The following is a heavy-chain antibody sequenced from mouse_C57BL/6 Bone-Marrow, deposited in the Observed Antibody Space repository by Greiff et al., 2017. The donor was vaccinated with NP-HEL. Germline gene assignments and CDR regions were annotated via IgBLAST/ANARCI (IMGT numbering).Heavy chain of an antibody. CDR3: ARNEYYGSSPFAY. Sequence: QVTLKESGPGILQPSQTLSLTCSFSGFSLSTFGMGVGWIRQPSGKGLEWLAHIWWDDDKYYNPALNSRLTISKDTSKNQVFLKIVNVDTADTATYYGARNEYYGSSPFAYWGQGTLVTVSA. CDR1: GFSLSTFGMG. V-gene: IGHV8-8*01. CDR2: IWWDDDK. J-gene: IGHJ3*01. D-gene: IGHD1-1*01.